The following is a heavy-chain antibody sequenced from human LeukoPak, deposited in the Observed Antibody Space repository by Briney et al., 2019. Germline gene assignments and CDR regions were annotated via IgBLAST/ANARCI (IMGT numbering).Heavy chain of an antibody. Sequence: ASVKVSCKASGYTFTSYGISWVRQAPGQGLEWMGIINPSGGSTSYAQKFQGRVTMTRDTSTSTVYMELSSLRSEDTAVYYCARGLGWELPYVWGQGTLVTVSS. CDR2: INPSGGST. CDR3: ARGLGWELPYV. V-gene: IGHV1-46*01. D-gene: IGHD1-26*01. CDR1: GYTFTSYG. J-gene: IGHJ4*02.